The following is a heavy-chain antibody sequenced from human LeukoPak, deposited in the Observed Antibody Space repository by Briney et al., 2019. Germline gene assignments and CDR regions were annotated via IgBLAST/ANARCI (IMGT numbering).Heavy chain of an antibody. V-gene: IGHV3-21*01. J-gene: IGHJ4*02. CDR1: GFTFSSYS. D-gene: IGHD1-20*01. CDR3: ARSGYNWNDSPRVDY. Sequence: PGGPLRLSCAASGFTFSSYSMNWVRQAPGKGLEWVSSISSSSSYIYYADSVKGRFTISRDNAKNSLYLQMNSLRAEDTAVYYCARSGYNWNDSPRVDYWGQGTLVTVSS. CDR2: ISSSSSYI.